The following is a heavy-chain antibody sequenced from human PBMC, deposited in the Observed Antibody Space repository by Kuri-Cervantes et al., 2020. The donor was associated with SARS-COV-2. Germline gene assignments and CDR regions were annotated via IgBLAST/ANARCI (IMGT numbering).Heavy chain of an antibody. Sequence: GESLKISCAASGFTFSSYSMNWVRQAPGKGLEWVSSISSSSSYIYYADSVKGRFTISRDNAKNALYLQMNSLRAEDTAVYCCARDRTILDYFDYWGQGTLVTVSS. CDR1: GFTFSSYS. J-gene: IGHJ4*02. CDR3: ARDRTILDYFDY. V-gene: IGHV3-21*01. CDR2: ISSSSSYI. D-gene: IGHD3-9*01.